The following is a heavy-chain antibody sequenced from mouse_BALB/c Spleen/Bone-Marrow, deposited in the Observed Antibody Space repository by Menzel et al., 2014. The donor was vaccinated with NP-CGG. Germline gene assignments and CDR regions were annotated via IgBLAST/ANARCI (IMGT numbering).Heavy chain of an antibody. CDR2: ISSGGSNT. D-gene: IGHD1-1*01. CDR3: ASGNYYAMDY. J-gene: IGHJ4*01. Sequence: EVKLVESGGDLVKPGGSLKLSCAASGFTFSSYGMSWVRQTPDKRLEWVATISSGGSNTYYPDSVKGRFTISRDNAKNTLYLQTSSLKSEDTAMYYCASGNYYAMDYWGQGTSVTVSS. CDR1: GFTFSSYG. V-gene: IGHV5-6*01.